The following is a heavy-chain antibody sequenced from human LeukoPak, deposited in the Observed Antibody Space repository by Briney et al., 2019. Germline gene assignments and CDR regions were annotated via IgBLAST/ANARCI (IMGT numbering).Heavy chain of an antibody. CDR2: IYTGGST. CDR1: GFTVSTTY. D-gene: IGHD3-22*01. Sequence: GGSLRLSCAASGFTVSTTYMSWVRQAPGKGLEWVSIIYTGGSTYYAHSVKAQFTNSRDNSKNTVYLQMNSLRAEDTAVYYCARIITMIVGDAFDIWGQGTMVTVSS. V-gene: IGHV3-53*01. J-gene: IGHJ3*02. CDR3: ARIITMIVGDAFDI.